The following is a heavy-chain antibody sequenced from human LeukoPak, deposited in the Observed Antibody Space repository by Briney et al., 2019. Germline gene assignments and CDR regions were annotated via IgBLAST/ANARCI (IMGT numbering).Heavy chain of an antibody. CDR1: GYSFTGYY. Sequence: ASVKVSCKAAGYSFTGYYMHWVRQAPGQGLEGMEWINPNTGDTNYAQKFQGRVTMTRDTSISTAYMELSWLRSDDTAVYYCASPGSSYDVLTGPGYFDYWGQGTLVTVSS. CDR2: INPNTGDT. J-gene: IGHJ4*02. CDR3: ASPGSSYDVLTGPGYFDY. D-gene: IGHD3-9*01. V-gene: IGHV1-2*02.